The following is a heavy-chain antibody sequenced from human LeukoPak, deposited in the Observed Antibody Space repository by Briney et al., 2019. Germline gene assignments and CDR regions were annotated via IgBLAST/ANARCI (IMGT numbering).Heavy chain of an antibody. CDR3: ARGGYYDSSGTFDY. CDR2: ISWNSGSI. Sequence: PGGSLRLSCAASGFTFDDYAMHWVRQAPGKGLEWVSGISWNSGSIGYADSVKGRFTISRDNAKNSLYLQMNSLGAEDTALYYCARGGYYDSSGTFDYWGQGTLVTVSS. V-gene: IGHV3-9*01. J-gene: IGHJ4*02. CDR1: GFTFDDYA. D-gene: IGHD3-22*01.